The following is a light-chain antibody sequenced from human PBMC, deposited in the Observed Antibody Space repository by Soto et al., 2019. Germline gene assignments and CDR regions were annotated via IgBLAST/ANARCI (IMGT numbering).Light chain of an antibody. J-gene: IGKJ3*01. CDR2: AAS. CDR1: QGIRTF. CDR3: EKYSSVPV. Sequence: DIQMTQSPTSLSASVGDRVTITCRASQGIRTFVAWYQQKPGKAPKLLIYAASTLQSGVPSRFSGSLSGTDFTLTINSLQPEDGATYSCEKYSSVPVFGPGTKVEIK. V-gene: IGKV1-27*01.